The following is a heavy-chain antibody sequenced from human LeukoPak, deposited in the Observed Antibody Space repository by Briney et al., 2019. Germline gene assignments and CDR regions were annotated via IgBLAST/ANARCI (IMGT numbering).Heavy chain of an antibody. Sequence: SGGSLRLSCAAPGFTFSSYAMHWVRQAPGKGLEWVAVISYDGSNKYYADSVKGRFTISRDNSKNTLYLQMNSLRAEDTAVYYCARKGYAFDFWGQGTMVTVSS. J-gene: IGHJ3*01. V-gene: IGHV3-30-3*01. CDR2: ISYDGSNK. CDR3: ARKGYAFDF. CDR1: GFTFSSYA.